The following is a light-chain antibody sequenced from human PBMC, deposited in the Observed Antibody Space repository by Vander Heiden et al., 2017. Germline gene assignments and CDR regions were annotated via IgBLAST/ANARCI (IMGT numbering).Light chain of an antibody. Sequence: DIQMTQSPSSLSASVGDRVTITCRASQSISSYLNWYQQKPGKAPKVLIYAASSLQSGVPSRLSGSGSGTDFTLTISRLQPEDFATYYFLQCYTTPTTFGQGTKVEIK. CDR2: AAS. V-gene: IGKV1-39*01. CDR3: LQCYTTPTT. CDR1: QSISSY. J-gene: IGKJ1*01.